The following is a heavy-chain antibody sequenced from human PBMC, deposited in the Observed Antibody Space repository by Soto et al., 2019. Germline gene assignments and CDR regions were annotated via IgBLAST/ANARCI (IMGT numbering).Heavy chain of an antibody. CDR2: INHSGST. J-gene: IGHJ5*02. V-gene: IGHV4-34*01. CDR3: ARGLVTMVRGVIIPSGFDP. D-gene: IGHD3-10*01. CDR1: GGSFSGYY. Sequence: SETLSLTCAVYGGSFSGYYWSWIRQPPGKGLEWIGEINHSGSTNYNPSLKSRVTISVDTSKNQFSLKLSSVIAADTAVYYCARGLVTMVRGVIIPSGFDPWGQGTLVTVSS.